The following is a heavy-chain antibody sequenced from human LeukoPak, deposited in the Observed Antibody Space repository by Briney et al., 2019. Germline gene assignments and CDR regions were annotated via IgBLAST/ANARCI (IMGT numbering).Heavy chain of an antibody. CDR3: ARGSPTPSLYSGGWFMKN. V-gene: IGHV3-30-3*01. CDR1: GFTFSSYA. D-gene: IGHD6-19*01. Sequence: PGGSLRLSCAASGFTFSSYAMHWVRQAPGKGLEWVAVISYDGSNKYYADSVKGRFTISRDNSKNTLYLQMNSLRAEDTAVYYCARGSPTPSLYSGGWFMKNWGQGTLVTVSS. J-gene: IGHJ4*02. CDR2: ISYDGSNK.